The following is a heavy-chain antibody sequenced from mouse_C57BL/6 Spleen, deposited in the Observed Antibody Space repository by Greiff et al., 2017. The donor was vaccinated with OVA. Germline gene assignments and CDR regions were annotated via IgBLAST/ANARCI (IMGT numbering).Heavy chain of an antibody. CDR2: ISSGGDYI. CDR1: GFTFSSYA. V-gene: IGHV5-9-1*02. D-gene: IGHD1-1*01. Sequence: VKLMESGEGLVKPGGSLKLSCAASGFTFSSYAMSWVRQTPEKRLEWVAYISSGGDYIYYADTVKGRFTISRDNARNTLYLQMSSLKSEDTAMYYCTRVLVVYFDYWGQGTTLTVSS. CDR3: TRVLVVYFDY. J-gene: IGHJ2*01.